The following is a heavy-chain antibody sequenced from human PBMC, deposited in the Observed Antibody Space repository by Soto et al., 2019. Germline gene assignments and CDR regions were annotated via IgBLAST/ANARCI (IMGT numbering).Heavy chain of an antibody. CDR1: GYSFTSYG. D-gene: IGHD2-2*01. V-gene: IGHV1-18*01. J-gene: IGHJ6*02. Sequence: QVQLVQSAGEVKKPGASVKVSCKASGYSFTSYGISWVRRAPGQGLEWMGWISPYNGHTQFVQRFQGRVTMTTDTSTKTAYMELRNLRSDDTAHYYCARDLTIVPATHPRLENYGMDVWAKGPRSSSP. CDR3: ARDLTIVPATHPRLENYGMDV. CDR2: ISPYNGHT.